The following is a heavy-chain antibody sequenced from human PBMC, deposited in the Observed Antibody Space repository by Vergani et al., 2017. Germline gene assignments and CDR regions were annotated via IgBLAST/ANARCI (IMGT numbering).Heavy chain of an antibody. CDR2: IYYSGST. Sequence: QVQLQESGPGLVKPSETLSLTCTVSGGSISSYYWSWIRQPPGKGLEWIGYIYYSGSTNYNPSLKSRVTISVDTSKNQFSLKLSSVTAADTAVSYCARQPIVGAADWGQGTLVTVSS. V-gene: IGHV4-59*01. D-gene: IGHD1-26*01. CDR3: ARQPIVGAAD. CDR1: GGSISSYY. J-gene: IGHJ4*02.